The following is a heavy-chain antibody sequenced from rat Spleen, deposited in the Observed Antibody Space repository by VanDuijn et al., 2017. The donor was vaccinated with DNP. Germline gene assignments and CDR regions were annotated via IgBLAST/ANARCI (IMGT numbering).Heavy chain of an antibody. CDR3: VKDLRGGSAFDY. D-gene: IGHD1-11*01. CDR1: GFTFSSYW. V-gene: IGHV5-58*01. CDR2: INTNGGST. J-gene: IGHJ2*01. Sequence: EVQLVETGGGLVQPGKSLKLSCVASGFTFSSYWMYWIRQAPGKGLEWLSSINTNGGSTFYPDSVKGRFTISRDNAENTVYLQMNSLRSEDTATYYCVKDLRGGSAFDYWGQGVMVTVSS.